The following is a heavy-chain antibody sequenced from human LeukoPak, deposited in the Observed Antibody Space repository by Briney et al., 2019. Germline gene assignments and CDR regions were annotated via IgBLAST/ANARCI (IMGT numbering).Heavy chain of an antibody. D-gene: IGHD2-15*01. V-gene: IGHV4-34*01. J-gene: IGHJ5*02. CDR3: ARAPNLGYCSGGSCYSGNWFDP. CDR2: INHGGST. CDR1: GGSFSGYY. Sequence: SETLSLTCAVYGGSFSGYYWSWIRQPPGKGLEWIGEINHGGSTNYNPSLKSRVTISVDTSKNQFSLKLSSVTAADTAVYYCARAPNLGYCSGGSCYSGNWFDPWGQGTLVTVSS.